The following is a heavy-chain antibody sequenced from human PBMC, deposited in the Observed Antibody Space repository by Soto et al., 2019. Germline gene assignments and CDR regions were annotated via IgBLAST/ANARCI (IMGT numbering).Heavy chain of an antibody. CDR3: ARDPSEGRVGNWFES. D-gene: IGHD2-2*01. CDR1: GFTFSRYG. Sequence: ASVKVSCAASGFTFSRYGMNWLRQAPGKGLEWVASISSSTSYVYYADSVKGRFSTSRDNAKNILYLEMYALRTEDTAVYYCARDPSEGRVGNWFESWGQGTLVTVS. CDR2: ISSSTSYV. J-gene: IGHJ5*01. V-gene: IGHV3-21*06.